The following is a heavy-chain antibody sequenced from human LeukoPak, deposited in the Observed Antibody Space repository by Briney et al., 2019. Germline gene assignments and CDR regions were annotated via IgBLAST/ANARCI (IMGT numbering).Heavy chain of an antibody. Sequence: PRGSLRLSCAASGFTFSSYWMSWVRQAPGKGLEWVANIKQDGSEKYYVDSVKGRFTISRDNAKNSLYLQMNSLRAEDTAVYYCASVSWYSSGWYGDFDYWGQGTLVAVSS. CDR2: IKQDGSEK. CDR1: GFTFSSYW. CDR3: ASVSWYSSGWYGDFDY. J-gene: IGHJ4*02. V-gene: IGHV3-7*01. D-gene: IGHD6-19*01.